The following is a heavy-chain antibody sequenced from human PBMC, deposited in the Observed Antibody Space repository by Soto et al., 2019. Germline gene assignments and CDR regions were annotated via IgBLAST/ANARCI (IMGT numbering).Heavy chain of an antibody. D-gene: IGHD6-19*01. CDR2: ISGSGGNT. CDR3: AKDSVAVTGGDTFDI. CDR1: GFTFNSYA. J-gene: IGHJ3*02. V-gene: IGHV3-23*01. Sequence: EVQLLESGGGLVQPGGSLRLSCAASGFTFNSYAMSWVRQAPGKGLEWVSAISGSGGNTYYADSVKGRFTISRDNSKNTLYLQMNRLRAEDTAVYYCAKDSVAVTGGDTFDIWGQGTMVTVSS.